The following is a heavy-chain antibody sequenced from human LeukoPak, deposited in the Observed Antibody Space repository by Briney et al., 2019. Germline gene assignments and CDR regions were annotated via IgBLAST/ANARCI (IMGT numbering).Heavy chain of an antibody. D-gene: IGHD2-21*02. J-gene: IGHJ5*02. CDR2: IYTSGRT. V-gene: IGHV4-61*02. CDR1: GGSISSGSYY. Sequence: SQTLSLTCTVSGGSISSGSYYWSWIRQPAGKGLGWIGRIYTSGRTNYNPPLKSRVTISVDTSKNQFSLKLSSATAADTAVYYCARERVWRYCGGDSCGWFDPWGQGTLVTVSS. CDR3: ARERVWRYCGGDSCGWFDP.